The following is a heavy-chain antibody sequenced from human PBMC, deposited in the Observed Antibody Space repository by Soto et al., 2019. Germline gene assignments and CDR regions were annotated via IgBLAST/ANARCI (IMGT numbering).Heavy chain of an antibody. V-gene: IGHV3-23*01. D-gene: IGHD6-6*01. CDR3: AKDRTRRYSSSSVGYFDY. CDR2: ISGSGGST. CDR1: GFTFSSYA. J-gene: IGHJ4*02. Sequence: EVQLLESGGGLVQPGGSLRLSCAASGFTFSSYAMSWVRQAPGKGLEWVSAISGSGGSTYYADSVKGRFTISRDNSKNTLYLQMHSLRAEDTAVYYCAKDRTRRYSSSSVGYFDYWGQGTLVTVSS.